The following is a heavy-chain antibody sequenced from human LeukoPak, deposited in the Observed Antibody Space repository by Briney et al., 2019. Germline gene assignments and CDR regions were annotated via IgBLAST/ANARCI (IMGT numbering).Heavy chain of an antibody. CDR3: ARDSHMTTVTTRAFDI. CDR2: IYTSGST. V-gene: IGHV4-4*07. Sequence: SETLSLTCTVSGGSISSYYWSWIRQPAGKGPEWIGRIYTSGSTNYNPSLKSRVTMSVDTSKNQFSLKLSSVTAADTAVYYCARDSHMTTVTTRAFDIWGQGTMVTVSS. J-gene: IGHJ3*02. D-gene: IGHD4-17*01. CDR1: GGSISSYY.